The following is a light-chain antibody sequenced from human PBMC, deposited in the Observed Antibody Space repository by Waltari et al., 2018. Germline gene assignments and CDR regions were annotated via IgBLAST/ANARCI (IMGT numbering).Light chain of an antibody. CDR2: AAS. CDR3: QQSYSTWT. CDR1: QNINSF. V-gene: IGKV1-39*01. Sequence: DIQMTQSPSSLSASVGDRVTITCRASQNINSFLNWYQQKPGRAPKPLSYAASSLHSGVPSRFSGSGSGTDYTLTISSLQPEDFATYYCQQSYSTWTSGHGTKVEI. J-gene: IGKJ1*01.